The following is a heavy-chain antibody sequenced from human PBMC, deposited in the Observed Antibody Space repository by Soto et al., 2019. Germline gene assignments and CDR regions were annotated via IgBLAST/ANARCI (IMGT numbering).Heavy chain of an antibody. D-gene: IGHD3-22*01. CDR2: INPNSGGT. CDR3: ARDYYDSSGYYVPPTGYGMDL. J-gene: IGHJ6*02. Sequence: ASVKFSCKASGYTVTGYYMHWVRQAPGQGLEWMGWINPNSGGTNYAQKFQGRVTMTRDTSISTAYMELSRLRSDDTAVYYCARDYYDSSGYYVPPTGYGMDLWGQGTTVTVSS. CDR1: GYTVTGYY. V-gene: IGHV1-2*02.